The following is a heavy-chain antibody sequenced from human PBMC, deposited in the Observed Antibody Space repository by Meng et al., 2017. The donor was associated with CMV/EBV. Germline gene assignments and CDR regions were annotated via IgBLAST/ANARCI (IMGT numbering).Heavy chain of an antibody. CDR2: INPNSGGT. J-gene: IGHJ6*02. V-gene: IGHV1-2*02. CDR1: GYTFTGYY. CDR3: ARGNSPEHTEDIVVVPAARAGGYYCMDV. Sequence: ASVKVSCKASGYTFTGYYMHWVRQAPGQGLEWMGWINPNSGGTNYAQKFQGRVTMTRDTSISTAYMELSRLRSDDTAVYYCARGNSPEHTEDIVVVPAARAGGYYCMDVWGQGTTVPVSS. D-gene: IGHD2-2*01.